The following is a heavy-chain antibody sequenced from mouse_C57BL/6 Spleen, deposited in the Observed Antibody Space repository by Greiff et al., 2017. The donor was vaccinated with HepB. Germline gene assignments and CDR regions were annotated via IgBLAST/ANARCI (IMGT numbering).Heavy chain of an antibody. CDR3: TQDSTIALAY. D-gene: IGHD2-1*01. CDR1: GFTFSNYW. CDR2: IRLKSDNYAT. V-gene: IGHV6-3*01. Sequence: VQLKESGGGLVQPGGSMKLSCVASGFTFSNYWMNWVRQSQEKGLEWVAQIRLKSDNYATHYAESVKGRFTISRDDSKSSVYLQMNNLRAEDTGIYYCTQDSTIALAYWGQGTLVTVSA. J-gene: IGHJ3*01.